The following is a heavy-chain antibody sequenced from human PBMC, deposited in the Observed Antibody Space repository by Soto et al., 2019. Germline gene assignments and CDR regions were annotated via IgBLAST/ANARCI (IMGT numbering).Heavy chain of an antibody. J-gene: IGHJ4*02. V-gene: IGHV3-30-3*01. Sequence: QVQLVESGGGVVQPERSLRLSCAASGFTFSSYAIHWVRQAPGKGLEWVAVMSHDGSKQHYADSVKGRFTISRDNSKNTLYLQMNSLRAEDTAVYYCVASDLSSDYWGQGTLVTVSS. D-gene: IGHD3-16*02. CDR3: VASDLSSDY. CDR2: MSHDGSKQ. CDR1: GFTFSSYA.